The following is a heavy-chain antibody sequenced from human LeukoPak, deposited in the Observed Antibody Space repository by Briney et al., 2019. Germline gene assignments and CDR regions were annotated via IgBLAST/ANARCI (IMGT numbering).Heavy chain of an antibody. CDR3: AKDGLARDYFDY. CDR1: GFTFSSYA. J-gene: IGHJ4*02. CDR2: ISGSGGST. D-gene: IGHD6-19*01. V-gene: IGHV3-23*01. Sequence: GGSLRLSCAASGFTFSSYAMSWVRQAPGKGLEWVSAISGSGGSTYYADSVKGRFTISRDNSKNTLYLRMNSLRAEDTAVYYCAKDGLARDYFDYWGQGTLVTVSS.